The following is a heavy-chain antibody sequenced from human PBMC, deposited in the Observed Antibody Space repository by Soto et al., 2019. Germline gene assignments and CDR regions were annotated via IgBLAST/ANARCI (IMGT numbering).Heavy chain of an antibody. J-gene: IGHJ3*02. D-gene: IGHD2-21*02. CDR2: ISGSGGST. V-gene: IGHV3-23*01. Sequence: GGSLRLSCAASGFTFSSYAMSWVRQAPGKGLEWVSAISGSGGSTYYADSVKGRFTISRDNSKNTLYLQMNSLRAEDTAVYYCAKGLYRDIVVVTATQYAFDIWGQGTMVTVSS. CDR1: GFTFSSYA. CDR3: AKGLYRDIVVVTATQYAFDI.